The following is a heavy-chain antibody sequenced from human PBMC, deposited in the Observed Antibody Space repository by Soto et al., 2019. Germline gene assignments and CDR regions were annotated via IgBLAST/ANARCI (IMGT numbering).Heavy chain of an antibody. J-gene: IGHJ3*02. Sequence: QVQLVESGGGVVQPGRSLRLSCAASGFTFSSYGMHWVRQAPGKGLEWVAVIWYDGSNKYYADSVKGRFTIPRDNSKKKLYLQMNSLRAEDTAVYYWASGPRYCDKITGAFGILGPGTMVTGSS. D-gene: IGHD3-22*01. V-gene: IGHV3-33*01. CDR1: GFTFSSYG. CDR2: IWYDGSNK. CDR3: ASGPRYCDKITGAFGI.